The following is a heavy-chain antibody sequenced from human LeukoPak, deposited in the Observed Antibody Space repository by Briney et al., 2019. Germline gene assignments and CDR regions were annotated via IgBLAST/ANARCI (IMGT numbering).Heavy chain of an antibody. Sequence: GGSRRLSCAVSGFTFSSYAMSWVRQAPGKGLEWVSAISGSGGSTYYADSVKGRFTISRDNSKNTLYLQMKSLRAEDTAVYYCARGSPSYCSGGSCYVDNWGQGTLVAVSS. CDR2: ISGSGGST. CDR3: ARGSPSYCSGGSCYVDN. CDR1: GFTFSSYA. D-gene: IGHD2-15*01. J-gene: IGHJ4*02. V-gene: IGHV3-23*01.